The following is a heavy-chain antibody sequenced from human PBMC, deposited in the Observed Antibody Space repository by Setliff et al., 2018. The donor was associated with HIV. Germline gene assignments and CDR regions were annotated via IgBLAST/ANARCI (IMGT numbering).Heavy chain of an antibody. CDR3: AREGLRIAAAGYNWFDP. CDR1: GDSISSQF. CDR2: FYYSGST. Sequence: SETLSLTCTVSGDSISSQFWSWIRQSPGKRLEWMGNFYYSGSTNYNPSLKSRVTISVDTSKNQFSLKLSSVTAADTALYYCAREGLRIAAAGYNWFDPWGPGTLVTVSS. V-gene: IGHV4-59*11. D-gene: IGHD6-13*01. J-gene: IGHJ5*02.